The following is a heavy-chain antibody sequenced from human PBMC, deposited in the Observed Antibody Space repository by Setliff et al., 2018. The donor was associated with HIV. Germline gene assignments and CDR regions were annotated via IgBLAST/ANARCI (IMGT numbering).Heavy chain of an antibody. J-gene: IGHJ3*02. CDR3: AKGLGWLQLGSVFDI. CDR1: GYTFSSYT. D-gene: IGHD1-1*01. CDR2: VSGGGGST. Sequence: GASVKVSCKASGYTFSSYTMNWVRQAPGKGLEWVSTVSGGGGSTYYADSVKGRFTISRDNSKNTPYLQMNSLRAEDTAVYYCAKGLGWLQLGSVFDIWGQGTMVTVSS. V-gene: IGHV3-23*01.